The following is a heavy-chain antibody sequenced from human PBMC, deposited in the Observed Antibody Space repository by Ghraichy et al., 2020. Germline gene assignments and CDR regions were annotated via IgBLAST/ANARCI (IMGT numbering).Heavy chain of an antibody. CDR2: IKQDGSEK. V-gene: IGHV3-7*03. J-gene: IGHJ3*02. Sequence: GGSLRLSCAASGFTFSSYWMSWVRQAPGKGLEWVANIKQDGSEKYYVDSVKGRFTISRDNAKNSLYLQMNSLRAEDTAVYYCARRDYYDSSGYYFPDAFDIWGQGTMVTVSS. CDR1: GFTFSSYW. CDR3: ARRDYYDSSGYYFPDAFDI. D-gene: IGHD3-22*01.